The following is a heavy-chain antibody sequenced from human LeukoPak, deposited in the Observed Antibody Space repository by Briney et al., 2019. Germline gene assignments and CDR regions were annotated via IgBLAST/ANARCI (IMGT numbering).Heavy chain of an antibody. V-gene: IGHV4-39*01. J-gene: IGHJ4*02. CDR2: VYYSVST. CDR3: ARGPALRYFGN. Sequence: PSETLSLTCTVSGGSISSSSYYWGWIRQPPGKGLEWIGSVYYSVSTYYNPSLKSRVTISVDTSKNQFSLKLSSVTAADTAVYYCARGPALRYFGNWGQGTLVSVSS. D-gene: IGHD3-9*01. CDR1: GGSISSSSYY.